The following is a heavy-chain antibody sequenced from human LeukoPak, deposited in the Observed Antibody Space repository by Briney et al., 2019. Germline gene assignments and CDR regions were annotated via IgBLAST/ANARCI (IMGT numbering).Heavy chain of an antibody. Sequence: ASVKVSCKASGHTFTGYYIHWVRQAPGQGLECVGWINPNSGGTNYAQKFQGRVTMTRDTSTSTVYMELSSLRSEDTAVYYCATTQARGVKQKNNWFDPWGQGTLVIVSS. D-gene: IGHD3-10*01. J-gene: IGHJ5*02. CDR3: ATTQARGVKQKNNWFDP. CDR1: GHTFTGYY. CDR2: INPNSGGT. V-gene: IGHV1-2*02.